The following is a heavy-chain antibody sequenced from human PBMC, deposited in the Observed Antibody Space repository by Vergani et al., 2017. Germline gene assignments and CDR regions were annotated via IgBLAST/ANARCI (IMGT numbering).Heavy chain of an antibody. CDR3: AKDGDYCGGDCYPTGYYYYGMDV. J-gene: IGHJ6*02. Sequence: QVQLVESGGGVVQPGRSLRLSCAASGFTFSSYGMHWVRQAPGKGLEWVAVIWYDGSNKYYADSVKGRFTISRDNSKNTLYLQMNSLRAEDTAVYYCAKDGDYCGGDCYPTGYYYYGMDVWGQGTTVTVSS. V-gene: IGHV3-33*06. CDR1: GFTFSSYG. CDR2: IWYDGSNK. D-gene: IGHD2-21*02.